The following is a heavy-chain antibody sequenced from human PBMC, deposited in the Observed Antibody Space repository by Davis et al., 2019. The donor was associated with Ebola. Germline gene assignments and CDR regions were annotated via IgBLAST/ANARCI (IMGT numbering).Heavy chain of an antibody. Sequence: GGSLRLSCAASGFTVSSNYMSWVRQAPGKGLEWVSVIYSGGSTYYADSVKGRFTISRDNSKNTLYLQMNSLRAEETAVYYCARGLTTVVTGWFDPWGQGTLVTVSS. CDR2: IYSGGST. J-gene: IGHJ5*02. D-gene: IGHD4-23*01. V-gene: IGHV3-53*01. CDR1: GFTVSSNY. CDR3: ARGLTTVVTGWFDP.